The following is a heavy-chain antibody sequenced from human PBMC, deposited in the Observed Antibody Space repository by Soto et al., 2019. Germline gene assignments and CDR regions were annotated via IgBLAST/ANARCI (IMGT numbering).Heavy chain of an antibody. D-gene: IGHD3-3*01. CDR3: ARDWSGYRYYYYYMDV. V-gene: IGHV1-69*04. CDR1: GGTFSSYT. J-gene: IGHJ6*03. CDR2: IIPILGIA. Sequence: GASVKVSCKASGGTFSSYTISWVRQAPGQGLEWMGRIIPILGIANYAQKFQGRVTITADKSTSTAYMELSSLRSEDTAVYYCARDWSGYRYYYYYMDVWGKGTTVTVSS.